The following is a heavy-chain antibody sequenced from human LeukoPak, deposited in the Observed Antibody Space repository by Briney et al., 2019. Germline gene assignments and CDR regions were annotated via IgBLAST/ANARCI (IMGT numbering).Heavy chain of an antibody. CDR1: GFTFSSYA. J-gene: IGHJ6*03. D-gene: IGHD1-7*01. V-gene: IGHV3-23*01. Sequence: GGSLRLSCAASGFTFSSYAMNWVRQAPGKGLEWVSSISGSDDNTYYADSVKGRFTISRDNSKNTLYLQMNSLRAEDTAVYYYAKGTGTTFRFRTYSYFYHMDVWGKGTTVTVSS. CDR3: AKGTGTTFRFRTYSYFYHMDV. CDR2: ISGSDDNT.